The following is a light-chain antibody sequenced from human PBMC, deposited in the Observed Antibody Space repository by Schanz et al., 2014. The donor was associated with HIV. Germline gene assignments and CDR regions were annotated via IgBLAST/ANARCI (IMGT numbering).Light chain of an antibody. CDR1: SSDVGGYNY. V-gene: IGLV2-14*03. J-gene: IGLJ2*01. CDR3: SSYTSSSTLDVV. CDR2: DVS. Sequence: QSALTQPASVSGSPGQSLTISCTGTSSDVGGYNYVAWYQQHPGKAPNLMIYDVSNRPSGVSNRFSVSKSGNTASLTISGLQAEDEADYYCSSYTSSSTLDVVFGGGTKLTVL.